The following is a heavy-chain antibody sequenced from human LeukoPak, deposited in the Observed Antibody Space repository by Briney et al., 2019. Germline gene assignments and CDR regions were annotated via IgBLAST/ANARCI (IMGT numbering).Heavy chain of an antibody. Sequence: PGGSLRLSCAASGFTFSNHYMHWVRQAPGKGLVSVPRIDPNGRYTSYADSVKGRFTISRDNSKNTLYLQMNSLRAEDTAVYYCAKDGLVTGTLDYWGQGTLVTVSS. CDR1: GFTFSNHY. D-gene: IGHD1-20*01. CDR2: IDPNGRYT. V-gene: IGHV3-74*01. CDR3: AKDGLVTGTLDY. J-gene: IGHJ4*02.